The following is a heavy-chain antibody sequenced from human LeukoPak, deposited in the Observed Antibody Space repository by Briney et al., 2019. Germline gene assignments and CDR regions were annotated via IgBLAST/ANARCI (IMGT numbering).Heavy chain of an antibody. CDR3: ARGWGEKGYCRGGTCNNPQFDY. D-gene: IGHD2-15*01. V-gene: IGHV3-7*01. CDR2: IKEDGREK. J-gene: IGHJ4*02. Sequence: GGSLRLSCEASGIRFSDYWMTWVRQAPGKGREWVANIKEDGREKYYVDSVKGRFTLSKDNAKNSVYLQMNSLGAEDTAVYYCARGWGEKGYCRGGTCNNPQFDYWGQGILVTVSS. CDR1: GIRFSDYW.